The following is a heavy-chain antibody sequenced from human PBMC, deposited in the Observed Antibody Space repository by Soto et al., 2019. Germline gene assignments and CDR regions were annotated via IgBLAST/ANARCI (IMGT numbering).Heavy chain of an antibody. CDR1: GLTFSSYN. CDR2: ITGSSSTI. CDR3: ASGCFNAGCWLMT. V-gene: IGHV3-48*02. J-gene: IGHJ5*02. D-gene: IGHD2-8*01. Sequence: EVQLVESGGGLVQPGGSLRLSCAASGLTFSSYNMNWVRQAPGKGLEWVSFITGSSSTIYYTDSVKGRFTISRDNARNSLYLQMNSLRDEDTAVYYCASGCFNAGCWLMTSGQGTLVTVSS.